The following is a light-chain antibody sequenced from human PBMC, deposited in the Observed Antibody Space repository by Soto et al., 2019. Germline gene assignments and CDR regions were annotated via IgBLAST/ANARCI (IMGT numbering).Light chain of an antibody. J-gene: IGKJ4*01. V-gene: IGKV3D-7*01. CDR1: QSISSY. CDR3: KHDYNLPLT. Sequence: MTKSPSSLSASVGDRVTITCRASQSISSYLTCYQQIPGQAPRLLIYGASTRATSIPARFSGSGYGTDFTLTISSLKPEDFAVYYCKHDYNLPLTCGGGTKVDIK. CDR2: GAS.